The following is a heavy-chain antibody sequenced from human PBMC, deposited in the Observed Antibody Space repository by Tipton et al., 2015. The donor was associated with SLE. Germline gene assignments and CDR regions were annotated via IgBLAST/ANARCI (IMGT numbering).Heavy chain of an antibody. V-gene: IGHV4-4*07. D-gene: IGHD7-27*01. CDR3: ARDIEAPGDFLYFDY. J-gene: IGHJ4*02. CDR1: GGSISGFY. Sequence: TLSLTCTVSGGSISGFYWSWIRQPDGKGLEWIGRIYSSGSPNYNPSLKSRVTMSVDTSKNHFSLKLTSVIAADTAVYYCARDIEAPGDFLYFDYWGQGILVTVSS. CDR2: IYSSGSP.